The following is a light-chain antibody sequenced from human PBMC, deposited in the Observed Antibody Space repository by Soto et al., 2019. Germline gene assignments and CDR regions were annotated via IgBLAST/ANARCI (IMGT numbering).Light chain of an antibody. CDR1: QSITTY. CDR3: QQTYSTPPLT. J-gene: IGKJ4*01. V-gene: IGKV1-39*01. Sequence: DIQMTQSPSSLSASVGDRVTITCRASQSITTYLNWYQQKPGTAPKLLIYAASSLESGVPSRFSGSGSATDFTLAISSLQPEDFATYFWQQTYSTPPLTFGGGTKVEIK. CDR2: AAS.